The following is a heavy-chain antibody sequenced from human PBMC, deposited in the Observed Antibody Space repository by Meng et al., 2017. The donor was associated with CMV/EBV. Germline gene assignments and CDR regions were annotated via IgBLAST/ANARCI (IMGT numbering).Heavy chain of an antibody. CDR2: IYTSAST. CDR1: GGSIRSYY. D-gene: IGHD4-23*01. CDR3: ARVLRWNGVIDY. V-gene: IGHV4-4*07. Sequence: QVQLQASGPGLLKPAETLCLTCTVSGGSIRSYYWSWIRQPAGKGLEWIGRIYTSASTNYNPSLKSRVTMSVDTSKNQFPLKLSSVTAADTAVYYCARVLRWNGVIDYWGQGTLVTVSS. J-gene: IGHJ4*02.